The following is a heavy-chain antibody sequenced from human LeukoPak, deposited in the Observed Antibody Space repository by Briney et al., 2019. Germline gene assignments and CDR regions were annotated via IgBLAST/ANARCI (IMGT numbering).Heavy chain of an antibody. Sequence: SETLSLTCAVSGDSISGYYWSWIRQPPGRGLEWIGFAYHSGSTTRNPSLESRVTISVDTSTNQVSLRLSSVTAADTAVYYCARDKKGSSCYDFWGQGTLVTVSS. D-gene: IGHD2-2*01. CDR3: ARDKKGSSCYDF. V-gene: IGHV4-59*01. CDR2: AYHSGST. J-gene: IGHJ4*02. CDR1: GDSISGYY.